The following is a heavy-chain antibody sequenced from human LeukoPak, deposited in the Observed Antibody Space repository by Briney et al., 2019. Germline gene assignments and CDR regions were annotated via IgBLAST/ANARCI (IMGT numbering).Heavy chain of an antibody. CDR1: GFTFSNYA. V-gene: IGHV3-30*04. Sequence: PGGSLRLSCAASGFTFSNYAMYWVRQTLGKGLQWVALISYDGSNKYSADSVKGRFTISRDNSRNTLYLQMNSLRAEDTAVYYCARDRGWSQTYGSGTYGLDYWGQGTLVTVSS. J-gene: IGHJ4*02. CDR2: ISYDGSNK. D-gene: IGHD3-10*01. CDR3: ARDRGWSQTYGSGTYGLDY.